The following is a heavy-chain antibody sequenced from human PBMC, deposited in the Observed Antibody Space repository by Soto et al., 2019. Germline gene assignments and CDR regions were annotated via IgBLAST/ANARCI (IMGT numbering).Heavy chain of an antibody. J-gene: IGHJ1*01. D-gene: IGHD2-15*01. V-gene: IGHV2-5*02. CDR3: AYRGCSGGRCYGYFQH. Sequence: QITLKESGPTLVKPTQTLTLTCTFSGFSLTSGGEGVGGIRQPPGKALEWLANIYWDDDKRNRRSLRRRLTHTQETSKHQVVVTVNRMAAVDTATYYCAYRGCSGGRCYGYFQHWGQGTLVTVSS. CDR2: IYWDDDK. CDR1: GFSLTSGGEG.